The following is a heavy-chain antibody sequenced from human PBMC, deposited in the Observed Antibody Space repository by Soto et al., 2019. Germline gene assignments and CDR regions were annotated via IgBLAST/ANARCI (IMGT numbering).Heavy chain of an antibody. CDR2: IRSKANSYAT. D-gene: IGHD2-2*02. CDR1: GFTFSGSA. CDR3: AKGCSSTSCYTAFDI. J-gene: IGHJ3*02. Sequence: GGSLRLSCAASGFTFSGSAMHWVRQASGKGLEWVGRIRSKANSYATAYAASVKGRFTISRDDSKNTAYLQMNSLRAEDTAVYYCAKGCSSTSCYTAFDIWGQGTMVTVSS. V-gene: IGHV3-73*01.